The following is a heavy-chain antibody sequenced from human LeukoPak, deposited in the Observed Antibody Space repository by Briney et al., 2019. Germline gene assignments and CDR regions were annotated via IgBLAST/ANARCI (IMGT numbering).Heavy chain of an antibody. D-gene: IGHD6-6*01. J-gene: IGHJ5*02. CDR1: GGSISSYY. Sequence: PSETLSLTYTVSGGSISSYYWGWIRQPPGKGLEWIGSIYYSGSTYYNPSLKSRVTISVDTSRNQFSLKLSSVTAADTAVYYCARGGLIAARPDWFDPWGQGTLVTVSS. CDR3: ARGGLIAARPDWFDP. V-gene: IGHV4-39*07. CDR2: IYYSGST.